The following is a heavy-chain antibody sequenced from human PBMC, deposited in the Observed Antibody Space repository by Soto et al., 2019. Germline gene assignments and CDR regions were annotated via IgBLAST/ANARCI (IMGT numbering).Heavy chain of an antibody. CDR1: GATISGYW. V-gene: IGHV3-74*01. D-gene: IGHD2-15*01. CDR2: ISSDGSRT. J-gene: IGHJ5*02. CDR3: AISCCREQNWFDP. Sequence: EVQLVESGGDLVQPGGSLRLSCAASGATISGYWMHWVRQAPGKGLVWVSRISSDGSRTDYADSVKGRFTISRDNAVNTVHLQMNSLGVDDTAVYYCAISCCREQNWFDPWGQGTLVTVSS.